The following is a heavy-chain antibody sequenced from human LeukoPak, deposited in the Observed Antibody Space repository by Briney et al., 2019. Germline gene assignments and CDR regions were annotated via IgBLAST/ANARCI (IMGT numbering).Heavy chain of an antibody. CDR3: ANSRQQLNFES. CDR2: IYYSGST. J-gene: IGHJ4*02. V-gene: IGHV4-59*01. D-gene: IGHD6-13*01. Sequence: PSETLSLTCTVSGVSISSYYWSWIRQAPGKGLEWIGYIYYSGSTNYNPSLKSRVTISVDTSKNQFSLKLSSVTAADTAVYYCANSRQQLNFESWGQGTLVTVSS. CDR1: GVSISSYY.